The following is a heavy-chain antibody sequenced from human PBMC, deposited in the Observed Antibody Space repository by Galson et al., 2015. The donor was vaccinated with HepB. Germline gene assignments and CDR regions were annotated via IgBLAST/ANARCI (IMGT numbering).Heavy chain of an antibody. CDR1: GYSFSTYW. J-gene: IGHJ4*02. CDR3: ARTEEMATILY. Sequence: QSGAEVKKPGESLKISCKGSGYSFSTYWIGWVRQMPGKGLEWMGIIYPGDSDTRYSPSFQGQVTISADKSISSAYLQWSSLKASDIAMYYCARTEEMATILYWGQGTLVTVSS. V-gene: IGHV5-51*03. CDR2: IYPGDSDT. D-gene: IGHD5-24*01.